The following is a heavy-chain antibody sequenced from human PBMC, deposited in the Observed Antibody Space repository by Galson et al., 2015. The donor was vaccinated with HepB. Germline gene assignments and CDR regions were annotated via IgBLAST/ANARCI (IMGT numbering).Heavy chain of an antibody. J-gene: IGHJ5*02. CDR3: ARDPSYCSSTSCYGGNWFDP. CDR1: GFTFSSYS. D-gene: IGHD2-2*01. Sequence: SLRLSCAASGFTFSSYSMNWVRQAPGKGLEWVSYISSSSSTIYYADSVKGRFTISRDNAKNSLYLQMNSLRAEDTAVYYCARDPSYCSSTSCYGGNWFDPWGQGTLVTVSS. V-gene: IGHV3-48*01. CDR2: ISSSSSTI.